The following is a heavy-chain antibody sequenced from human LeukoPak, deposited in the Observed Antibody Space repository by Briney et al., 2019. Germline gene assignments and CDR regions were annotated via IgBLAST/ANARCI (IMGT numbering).Heavy chain of an antibody. Sequence: SETLSLTCTVSGGSISSYYWSWIRQPPGKGLEWIGYIYYSGSTNYNPSLKSRVTISVDTSKNQFSLKLSSVTAADTAVYYCARYIRGYPSPYYFDYWGQGTLVTVSS. CDR3: ARYIRGYPSPYYFDY. CDR1: GGSISSYY. CDR2: IYYSGST. D-gene: IGHD5-18*01. J-gene: IGHJ4*02. V-gene: IGHV4-59*01.